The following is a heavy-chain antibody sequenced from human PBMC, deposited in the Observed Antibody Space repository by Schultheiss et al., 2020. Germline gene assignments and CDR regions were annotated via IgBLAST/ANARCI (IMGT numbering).Heavy chain of an antibody. D-gene: IGHD3-10*02. CDR3: TEGSVLDK. V-gene: IGHV4-61*02. CDR2: ISASGST. CDR1: GGSISSGTYY. Sequence: SETLSLTCTVSGGSISSGTYYWSWIRQPAGRGLEWIGRISASGSTNYNPSLKSRVTISIDRSKNQFSLKLNSVTAVDTAVYYCTEGSVLDKWGQGTLVTVSS. J-gene: IGHJ4*02.